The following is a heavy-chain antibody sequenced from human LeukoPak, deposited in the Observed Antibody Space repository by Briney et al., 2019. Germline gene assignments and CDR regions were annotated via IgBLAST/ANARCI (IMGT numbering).Heavy chain of an antibody. CDR3: AREGGSYWAFDY. CDR2: ISYDGSNK. Sequence: GGSLRLSCTASGFTFSNYAMHWVRQAPGKGLEWVAVISYDGSNKYYADSVKGRFTISRDNSKNTLYLQMNSLRAEDTAVYHCAREGGSYWAFDYWGQGTLVTVSS. CDR1: GFTFSNYA. J-gene: IGHJ4*02. D-gene: IGHD1-26*01. V-gene: IGHV3-30*04.